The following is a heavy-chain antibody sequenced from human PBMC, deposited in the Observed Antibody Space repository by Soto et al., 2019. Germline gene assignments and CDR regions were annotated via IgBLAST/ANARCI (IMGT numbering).Heavy chain of an antibody. J-gene: IGHJ6*03. V-gene: IGHV3-7*01. CDR2: IKEDGNEK. Sequence: GGSLRLSCAASGISFSNSWMGWVRQAPGKGLEWVANIKEDGNEKHYVDSVKGRFTIYRDNAQNSLYLQMTSLRAEDTAVYFCARYHRAGLYYMDVWGKGTTVTVSS. CDR1: GISFSNSW. D-gene: IGHD6-19*01. CDR3: ARYHRAGLYYMDV.